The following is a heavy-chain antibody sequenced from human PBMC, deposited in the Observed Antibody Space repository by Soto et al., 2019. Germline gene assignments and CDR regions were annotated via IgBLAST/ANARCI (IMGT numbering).Heavy chain of an antibody. CDR3: AKDYDFWSGYPFDY. J-gene: IGHJ4*02. Sequence: PGGSLRLSCAASGFTFSSYGMHWVRQAPGKGLEWVSAISGSGGSTYYADSVKGRFTISRDNSKNTLYLQMNSLRAEDTAVYYCAKDYDFWSGYPFDYWGQGTLVTVSS. CDR2: ISGSGGST. D-gene: IGHD3-3*01. CDR1: GFTFSSYG. V-gene: IGHV3-23*01.